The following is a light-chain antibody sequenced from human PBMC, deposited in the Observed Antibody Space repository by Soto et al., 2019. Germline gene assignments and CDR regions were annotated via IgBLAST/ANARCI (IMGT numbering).Light chain of an antibody. CDR2: TAF. Sequence: DIQMTQSPSSLSASVGDRVTITCRASQPISTSLHWYQQKPGQAPKLLIFTAFSLQSGVPSRFSGSGSGTDFTLTISSLQPEDFATYHCLQTYRTPYTFGQGTGLEIQ. CDR3: LQTYRTPYT. CDR1: QPISTS. J-gene: IGKJ2*01. V-gene: IGKV1-39*01.